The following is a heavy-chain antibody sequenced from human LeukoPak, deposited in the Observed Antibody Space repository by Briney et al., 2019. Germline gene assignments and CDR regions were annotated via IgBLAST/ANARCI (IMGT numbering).Heavy chain of an antibody. Sequence: SETLSLTCTVSGGSISSYCWSWIRQPPGKGLEWIGYIYYSGSTNYNPSLKSRVTISVDTSKNQFSLKLSSVTAADTAVYYCARGNWYFDLWGRGTLVTVSS. J-gene: IGHJ2*01. CDR3: ARGNWYFDL. CDR2: IYYSGST. CDR1: GGSISSYC. V-gene: IGHV4-59*01.